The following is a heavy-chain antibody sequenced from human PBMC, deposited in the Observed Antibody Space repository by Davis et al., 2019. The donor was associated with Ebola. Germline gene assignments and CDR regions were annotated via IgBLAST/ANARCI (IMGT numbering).Heavy chain of an antibody. CDR2: INPSGGST. CDR1: GYTLTELS. Sequence: AASVKVSCKVSGYTLTELSMHWVRQAPGQGLEWMGIINPSGGSTSYAQKFQGRVTMTRDMSTSTVYMELSSLRSEDTAVYYCARAPHIVVVKDAFDIWGQGTMVTVSS. J-gene: IGHJ3*02. D-gene: IGHD2-21*01. V-gene: IGHV1-46*03. CDR3: ARAPHIVVVKDAFDI.